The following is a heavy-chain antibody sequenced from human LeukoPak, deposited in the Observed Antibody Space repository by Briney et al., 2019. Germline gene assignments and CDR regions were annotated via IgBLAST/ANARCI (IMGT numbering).Heavy chain of an antibody. CDR3: ARLRYYYDSSGYYPFDY. D-gene: IGHD3-22*01. Sequence: SETLSLTCTVSGGSISSSSYYWGWIRQPPGKGLEWIGGIYYSGSTYYNPSLKSRVTLSVDTSKNQFSLKLSSVTCADTAVYYCARLRYYYDSSGYYPFDYWGQGTLVTVSS. CDR1: GGSISSSSYY. CDR2: IYYSGST. V-gene: IGHV4-39*01. J-gene: IGHJ4*02.